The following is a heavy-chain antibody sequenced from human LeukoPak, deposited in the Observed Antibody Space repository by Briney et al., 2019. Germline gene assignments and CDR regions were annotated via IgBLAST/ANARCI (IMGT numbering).Heavy chain of an antibody. CDR2: IIPIFGTA. V-gene: IGHV1-69*13. CDR1: GGTFSSYA. CDR3: TRDMEYGSGSYYNG. Sequence: ASVKVFCKASGGTFSSYAIIWVRQAPGQGLVWMGGIIPIFGTANYAQKFQGRVTITADESTSTAYMELSSLRSEDTAVYYCTRDMEYGSGSYYNGWGQGTLVTVSS. D-gene: IGHD3-10*01. J-gene: IGHJ4*02.